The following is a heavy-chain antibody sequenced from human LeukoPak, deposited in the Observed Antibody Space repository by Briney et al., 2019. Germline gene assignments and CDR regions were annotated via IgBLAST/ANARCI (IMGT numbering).Heavy chain of an antibody. CDR2: ISTSRSYI. CDR1: GFTFRSYS. CDR3: AELGITMIGGV. J-gene: IGHJ6*04. Sequence: GGSLRLSCAASGFTFRSYSMNWVRQAPGKGLEWVSSISTSRSYIYYADSVKGRFTISRDNAKNSLYLQMSSLRAEDTAVYYCAELGITMIGGVWGKGTTVTISS. D-gene: IGHD3-10*02. V-gene: IGHV3-21*01.